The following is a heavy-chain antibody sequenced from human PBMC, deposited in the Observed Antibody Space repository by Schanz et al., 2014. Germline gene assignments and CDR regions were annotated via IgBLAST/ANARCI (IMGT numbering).Heavy chain of an antibody. J-gene: IGHJ6*02. CDR1: GYTFTDYG. Sequence: QVQLVQSGAEVKKPGASVKVSCKASGYTFTDYGVIWVRQAPGQGLEWMGWISTSNGNTNYIQKLQGRATMPTATSTSTAYMELRSLRSADTAVFYCARAPPPYSSSPYYWYYGMDVWGQGTTVTVSS. V-gene: IGHV1-18*01. CDR3: ARAPPPYSSSPYYWYYGMDV. D-gene: IGHD6-6*01. CDR2: ISTSNGNT.